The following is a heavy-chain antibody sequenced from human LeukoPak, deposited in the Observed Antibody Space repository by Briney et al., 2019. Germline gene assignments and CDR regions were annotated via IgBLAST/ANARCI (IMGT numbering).Heavy chain of an antibody. D-gene: IGHD3-22*01. V-gene: IGHV4-4*02. Sequence: PSETLSLTCAVSGVSISSSNWWSWVRQPPGKGLEWIGEIYHSGSTNYNPSLKSRVTISVDQSKNQLSLKLSSVTAADTAVYYCARLQYYYDNSGYDYWGQGTLFTVSS. CDR1: GVSISSSNW. J-gene: IGHJ4*02. CDR2: IYHSGST. CDR3: ARLQYYYDNSGYDY.